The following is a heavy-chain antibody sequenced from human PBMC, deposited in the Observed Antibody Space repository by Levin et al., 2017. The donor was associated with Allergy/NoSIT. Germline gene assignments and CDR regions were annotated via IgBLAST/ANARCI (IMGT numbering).Heavy chain of an antibody. CDR2: INWNGGST. Sequence: GESLKISCAASGFTFDDYGMSWVRQAPGKGLEWVSGINWNGGSTGYADSVKGRFTISRDNAKNSLYLQMNSLRAEDTALYYCARRRYYDKSGYYLDYWGQGTLVTVSS. CDR3: ARRRYYDKSGYYLDY. D-gene: IGHD3-22*01. V-gene: IGHV3-20*04. CDR1: GFTFDDYG. J-gene: IGHJ4*02.